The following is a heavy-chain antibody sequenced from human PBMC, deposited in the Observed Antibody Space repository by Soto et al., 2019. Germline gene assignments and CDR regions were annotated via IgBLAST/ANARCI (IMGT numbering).Heavy chain of an antibody. V-gene: IGHV4-31*03. J-gene: IGHJ1*01. CDR2: IYYSGST. CDR1: GGSISSGGYY. CDR3: ARGHYYDSSGSNHPGGFQH. D-gene: IGHD3-22*01. Sequence: KPSETLSLTCTVSGGSISSGGYYWSWIRQHPGKGLEWIGYIYYSGSTYYNPSLKSRVTISVDTSKNQFSLKLSSVTAADTAVYYCARGHYYDSSGSNHPGGFQHWGQGTLVTVSS.